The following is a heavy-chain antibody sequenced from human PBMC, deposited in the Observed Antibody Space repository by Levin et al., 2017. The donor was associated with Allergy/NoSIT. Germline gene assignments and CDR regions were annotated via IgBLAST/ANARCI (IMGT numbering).Heavy chain of an antibody. J-gene: IGHJ4*02. CDR1: GFTFSSYA. V-gene: IGHV3-23*01. CDR2: ISGSGGST. CDR3: EKDLRRGYSGNDFRGFDY. D-gene: IGHD5-12*01. Sequence: GGSLRLSCAASGFTFSSYAMSWVRQAPGKGLEWVSAISGSGGSTYYADSVKGRFTISRDNSKNTLYLQINSLRDEDTAVYYCEKDLRRGYSGNDFRGFDYWGQGTLVTVS.